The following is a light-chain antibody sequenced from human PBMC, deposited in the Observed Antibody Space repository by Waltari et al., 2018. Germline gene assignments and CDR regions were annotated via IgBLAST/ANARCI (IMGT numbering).Light chain of an antibody. CDR1: SSNIRAGYD. J-gene: IGLJ2*01. V-gene: IGLV1-40*01. CDR2: GTS. CDR3: QSYDSSLSAYVV. Sequence: QSVLTQPPSVSGAPGPRVTISCTGSSSNIRAGYDVHWYQQLPGTAPKLLIYGTSNRPSGVPDRFSGSKSGTSASLAITGLQAEDEADYYCQSYDSSLSAYVVFGGGTKLTVL.